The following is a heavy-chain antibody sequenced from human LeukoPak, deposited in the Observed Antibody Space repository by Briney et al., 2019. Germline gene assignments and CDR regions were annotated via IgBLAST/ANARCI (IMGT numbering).Heavy chain of an antibody. CDR2: IYSGGTT. J-gene: IGHJ3*02. Sequence: GGSLRLSCAASGFTVGNNYISWVRQAPGKGLEWVSVIYSGGTTYYADSVRDRFILSRDNSKNTLYLQMNSLRADDTAVYYCARGQSLYGGRLGHAFDIWGQGTMVTVSS. CDR1: GFTVGNNY. D-gene: IGHD4-23*01. CDR3: ARGQSLYGGRLGHAFDI. V-gene: IGHV3-66*01.